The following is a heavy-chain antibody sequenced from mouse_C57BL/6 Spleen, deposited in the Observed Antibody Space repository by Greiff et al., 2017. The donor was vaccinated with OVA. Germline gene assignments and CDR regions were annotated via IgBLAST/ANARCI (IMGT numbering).Heavy chain of an antibody. V-gene: IGHV1-53*01. CDR3: AKEGLGSSGYVGYAMDY. D-gene: IGHD3-2*02. Sequence: QVQLQQPGTELVKPGASVKLSCKASGYTFTSYWMHWVKQRPGQGLEWIGNINPSNGGTNYNEKFKSKATLTVDKSSSTAYMQLSSLTSEDSAVYYCAKEGLGSSGYVGYAMDYWGQGTSVTVSS. CDR1: GYTFTSYW. CDR2: INPSNGGT. J-gene: IGHJ4*01.